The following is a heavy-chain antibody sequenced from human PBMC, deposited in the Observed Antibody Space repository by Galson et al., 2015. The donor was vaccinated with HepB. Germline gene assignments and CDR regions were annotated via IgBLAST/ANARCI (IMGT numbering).Heavy chain of an antibody. J-gene: IGHJ4*02. D-gene: IGHD2-21*02. V-gene: IGHV5-51*01. Sequence: QSGAEVKKPGESLKISCKGSGYSFTSYWIGWVRQMPGKGLEWMGIIYPGDSDTRYSPSFQGQVTISADKSISTAYLQWSSLKASDTAMYYCARIPYCGGDCYEISFDYWGQGTLVTVSS. CDR2: IYPGDSDT. CDR3: ARIPYCGGDCYEISFDY. CDR1: GYSFTSYW.